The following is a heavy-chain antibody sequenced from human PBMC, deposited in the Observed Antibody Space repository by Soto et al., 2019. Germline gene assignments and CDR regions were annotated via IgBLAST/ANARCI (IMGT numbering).Heavy chain of an antibody. V-gene: IGHV3-7*05. Sequence: ELQLVESGGGLVKPGGSLRLSCAGSDFTCSTGWMGWVRQSPGKGPEWVANIKQDGSEKFYLDSVKGGFTISTDNAKKSLLRQMDSLSAEDTAVYYSTREKNWGQGTLVTVSS. CDR2: IKQDGSEK. CDR1: DFTCSTGW. J-gene: IGHJ4*02. CDR3: TREKN.